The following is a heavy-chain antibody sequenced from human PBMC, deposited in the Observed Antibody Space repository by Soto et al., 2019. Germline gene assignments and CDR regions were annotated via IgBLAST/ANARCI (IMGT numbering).Heavy chain of an antibody. D-gene: IGHD1-1*01. Sequence: SGPTLVNPTQTLTLTCTFSGFSLSTSGMCVSWIRQPPGKALEWLARIDWDDDKYYSTSLKSRLTISKDTSKNQVVLTMTNMDPVDTATYYCARHVVQLEDVYYFDYWGQGTLVTVSS. CDR3: ARHVVQLEDVYYFDY. CDR1: GFSLSTSGMC. J-gene: IGHJ4*02. V-gene: IGHV2-70*11. CDR2: IDWDDDK.